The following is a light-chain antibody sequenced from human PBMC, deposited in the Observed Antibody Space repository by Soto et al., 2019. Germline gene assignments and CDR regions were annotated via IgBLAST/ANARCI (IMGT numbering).Light chain of an antibody. CDR3: QQYNNWLLYT. Sequence: ELVMTQSPATMSVSPGDRATLSCRASQSVSSNLALYQQKPGQAPRLLIYGASTRATGIPARFSGSGSGTEFTLTISILQSEDFSVYYCQQYNNWLLYTFGQGTKLEIK. CDR2: GAS. V-gene: IGKV3-15*01. CDR1: QSVSSN. J-gene: IGKJ2*01.